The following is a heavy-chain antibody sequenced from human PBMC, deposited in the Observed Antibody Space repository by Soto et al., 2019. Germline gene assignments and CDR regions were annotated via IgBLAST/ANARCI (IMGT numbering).Heavy chain of an antibody. D-gene: IGHD2-2*02. Sequence: RGESLKISCTGSGNSFTSYWIGWVRQMPGKGLEGMGIIYLGDSNTRYSPTFQGHVTISADRSISTAHLQWGSPKDSDTAMYYCARQEYCSSTSCYKVDSWGQGTLVTVSS. CDR3: ARQEYCSSTSCYKVDS. J-gene: IGHJ4*02. CDR2: IYLGDSNT. V-gene: IGHV5-51*01. CDR1: GNSFTSYW.